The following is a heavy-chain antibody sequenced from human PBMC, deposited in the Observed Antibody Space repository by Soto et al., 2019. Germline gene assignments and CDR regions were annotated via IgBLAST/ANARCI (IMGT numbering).Heavy chain of an antibody. V-gene: IGHV3-23*01. J-gene: IGHJ4*02. CDR2: TSASGGST. D-gene: IGHD3-22*01. CDR3: AKDQKYYDSSGYYDY. Sequence: GSLRLSCAASGFTFSSYSLSWVLQAPGKGLEWVSATSASGGSTYYADSVKGRFTISRDNSKNTLCLQMNSLRAEDTAVYYCAKDQKYYDSSGYYDYGGQGTLVTVSA. CDR1: GFTFSSYS.